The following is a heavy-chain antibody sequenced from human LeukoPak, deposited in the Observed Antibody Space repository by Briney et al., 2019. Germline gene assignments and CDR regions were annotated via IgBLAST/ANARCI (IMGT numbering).Heavy chain of an antibody. D-gene: IGHD3-16*01. Sequence: SETLSLTCAVSGGSISGFYWTWIRQPPGKGLEFIGQIHYSGSTDYNPSLKSRITMSVDTSKNQFFLSLNSVTAADTAVYYCAKFGLYYNMDVWGQGTTVTVSS. J-gene: IGHJ6*02. V-gene: IGHV4-59*03. CDR2: IHYSGST. CDR3: AKFGLYYNMDV. CDR1: GGSISGFY.